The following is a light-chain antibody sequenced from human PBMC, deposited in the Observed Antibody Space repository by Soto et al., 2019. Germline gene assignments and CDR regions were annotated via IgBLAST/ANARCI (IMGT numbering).Light chain of an antibody. J-gene: IGLJ2*01. Sequence: QSVLTHPPSVSGAPGQRVTISCTGTSSNIGAGFSVHWYQQLPGAAPKLLIYGNNNRPAGVPDRVSGSKFDSSASLVITGLQAEDEADYYCQSYDGRLSGRDVVFGGGTKLTVL. V-gene: IGLV1-40*01. CDR2: GNN. CDR1: SSNIGAGFS. CDR3: QSYDGRLSGRDVV.